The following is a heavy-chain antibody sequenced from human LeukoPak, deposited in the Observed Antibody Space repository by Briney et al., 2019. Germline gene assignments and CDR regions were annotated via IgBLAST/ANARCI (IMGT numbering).Heavy chain of an antibody. CDR2: IYSGGST. J-gene: IGHJ4*02. Sequence: GSLRLSCAASGFTVSSNYMSWVRQAPGKGLEWVSVIYSGGSTYYADSVKGRFTISRGNSKNTLYLQMNSLRAEDTAVYYCARDLKRGYSSGRYSWGTGSSNDYWGQGTLVTVSS. D-gene: IGHD6-19*01. CDR3: ARDLKRGYSSGRYSWGTGSSNDY. V-gene: IGHV3-66*01. CDR1: GFTVSSNY.